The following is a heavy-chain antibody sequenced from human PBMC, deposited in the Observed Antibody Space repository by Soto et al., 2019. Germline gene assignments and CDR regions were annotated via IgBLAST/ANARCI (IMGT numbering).Heavy chain of an antibody. CDR1: GFNFGASW. CDR2: IKQDGSEK. J-gene: IGHJ4*02. CDR3: ARDPFDGAVDY. Sequence: EVQLMESGGGLVKPGGSLRLSCAASGFNFGASWMAWVRQAPGKGLEWVADIKQDGSEKKYVDSVKGRVTISRDDAKNSLYLQMNSLRAEDTAVYYWARDPFDGAVDYWGLGTLVTVSS. V-gene: IGHV3-7*01. D-gene: IGHD3-16*01.